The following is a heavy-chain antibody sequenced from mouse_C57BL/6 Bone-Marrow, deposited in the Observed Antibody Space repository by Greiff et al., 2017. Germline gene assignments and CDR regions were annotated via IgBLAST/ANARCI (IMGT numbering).Heavy chain of an antibody. D-gene: IGHD1-1*01. Sequence: EVMLVESGGGLVKPGGSLKLSCAASGFTFSSYAMSWVRQTPEKRLAWVATISDGGSYTYYPDNVKGRFTISRENAKNNLYLQMSHLKSEDTAMYYCAREVPYYYGSSPFDYWGQGTTLTVSS. CDR2: ISDGGSYT. J-gene: IGHJ2*01. CDR1: GFTFSSYA. CDR3: AREVPYYYGSSPFDY. V-gene: IGHV5-4*01.